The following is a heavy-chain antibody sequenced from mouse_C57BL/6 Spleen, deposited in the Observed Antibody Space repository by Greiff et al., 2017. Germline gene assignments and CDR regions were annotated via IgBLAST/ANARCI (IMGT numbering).Heavy chain of an antibody. CDR1: GYTFTSYW. D-gene: IGHD1-1*01. V-gene: IGHV1-64*01. J-gene: IGHJ2*01. Sequence: QVQLQQPGAELVKPGASVKLSCKASGYTFTSYWMHWVKQRPGQGLEWIGMIHPNSGSTNYNEKFKSKATLTVDKSSSTAYMQLSSLTSEDSAVYDCARRGYGSSPDYFDYWGQGTTLTVSS. CDR3: ARRGYGSSPDYFDY. CDR2: IHPNSGST.